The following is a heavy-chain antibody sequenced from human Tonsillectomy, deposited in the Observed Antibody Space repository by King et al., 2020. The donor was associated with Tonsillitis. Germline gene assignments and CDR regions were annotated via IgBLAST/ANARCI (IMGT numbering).Heavy chain of an antibody. Sequence: VQLVESGGGLVQPGESLRLSCAASGFTFSNYAMSWVRQAPGKGLEWVSAISGSGGSTYYADSVKGRFTISRDNSKNTLYLQMNSLRAEDTAVYYCAGASQLPITQCYYYGMDVWGQGTTVTVSS. J-gene: IGHJ6*02. CDR1: GFTFSNYA. CDR3: AGASQLPITQCYYYGMDV. D-gene: IGHD2-2*01. CDR2: ISGSGGST. V-gene: IGHV3-23*04.